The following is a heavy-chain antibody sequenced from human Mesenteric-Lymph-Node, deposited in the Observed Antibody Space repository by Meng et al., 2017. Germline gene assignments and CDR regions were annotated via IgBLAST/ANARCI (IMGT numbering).Heavy chain of an antibody. CDR2: ISYDGSNK. CDR1: GFTFSSYA. V-gene: IGHV3-30*04. D-gene: IGHD3-10*01. J-gene: IGHJ4*02. CDR3: ASCLVRGKGPCVLTY. Sequence: GGSLRLSCAASGFTFSSYAMHWVRQAPGKGLEWVAVISYDGSNKYYADSVKGRFTISRDNSKNTLYLQMNSLRAEDTAVYYCASCLVRGKGPCVLTYWGQGTLVTVSS.